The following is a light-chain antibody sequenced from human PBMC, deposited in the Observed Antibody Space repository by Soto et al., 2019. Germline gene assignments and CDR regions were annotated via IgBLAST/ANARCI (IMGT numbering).Light chain of an antibody. CDR2: NDS. Sequence: QSALTQPASVSGSPGQTITISCTGTSSDVGGYNYVSWYQQHPGNAPKLMIYNDSNRPSGVSNRFSGSKSGKTASLTISGLQGEDEADYYCSSYTSSSTLVFGGGTKLTVL. CDR3: SSYTSSSTLV. V-gene: IGLV2-14*01. CDR1: SSDVGGYNY. J-gene: IGLJ2*01.